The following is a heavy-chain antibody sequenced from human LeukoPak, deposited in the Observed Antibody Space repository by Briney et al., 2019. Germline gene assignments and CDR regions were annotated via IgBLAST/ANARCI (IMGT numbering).Heavy chain of an antibody. Sequence: SETLSLTCTVSRGSISSYYWSWIRQPPGKGLEWIGYIYYSGSTNYNPSLKSRVTISVDTSKNQFSLKLSSVTAADTAVYYCARTYYDYVWGSYSVVFDYWGQGTLVTVSS. V-gene: IGHV4-59*08. J-gene: IGHJ4*02. D-gene: IGHD3-16*01. CDR1: RGSISSYY. CDR2: IYYSGST. CDR3: ARTYYDYVWGSYSVVFDY.